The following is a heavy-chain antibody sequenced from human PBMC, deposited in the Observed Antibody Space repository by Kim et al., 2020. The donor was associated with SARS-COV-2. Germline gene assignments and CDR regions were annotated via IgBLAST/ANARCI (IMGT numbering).Heavy chain of an antibody. CDR2: IIPIFGTA. CDR3: ARAKRGEGAFDI. D-gene: IGHD3-10*01. Sequence: SVKVSCKASGGTFSSYAISWVRQAPGQGLEWMGGIIPIFGTANYAQKFQGRVTITADESTSTAYMELSSLRSEDTAVYYCARAKRGEGAFDIWGQGTMVTVSS. V-gene: IGHV1-69*13. CDR1: GGTFSSYA. J-gene: IGHJ3*02.